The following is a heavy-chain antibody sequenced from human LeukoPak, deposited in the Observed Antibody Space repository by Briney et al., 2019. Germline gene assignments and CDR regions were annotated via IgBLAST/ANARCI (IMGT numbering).Heavy chain of an antibody. CDR2: IYYSGRT. D-gene: IGHD3-3*01. Sequence: SETLSLTCSVSGDSVSRSDSYWDWIRQPPGKGLEWIGTIYYSGRTYYSPSLKSRVTMSVDPSNNQFSLTLRSVTAADTAVYYCARRSVWSGYFDYWGQGTLVTVSS. J-gene: IGHJ4*02. V-gene: IGHV4-39*01. CDR3: ARRSVWSGYFDY. CDR1: GDSVSRSDSY.